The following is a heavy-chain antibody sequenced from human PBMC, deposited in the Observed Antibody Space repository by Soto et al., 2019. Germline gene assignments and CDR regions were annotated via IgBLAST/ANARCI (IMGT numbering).Heavy chain of an antibody. J-gene: IGHJ3*02. V-gene: IGHV3-21*01. CDR2: ISSSSSYI. CDR3: ARGDIMLWVASAFDI. D-gene: IGHD2-2*01. CDR1: GFTFSSYS. Sequence: PGGSLRLSCAASGFTFSSYSMNWVRQAPGKGLEWVSSISSSSSYIYYADSVKGRFTISRDNAKNSLYLQMNSLRAEDTAVYYCARGDIMLWVASAFDIWGQGTMVTVSS.